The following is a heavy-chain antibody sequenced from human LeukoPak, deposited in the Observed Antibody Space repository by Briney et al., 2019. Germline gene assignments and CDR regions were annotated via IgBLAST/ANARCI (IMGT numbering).Heavy chain of an antibody. J-gene: IGHJ4*02. D-gene: IGHD3-16*01. CDR3: AKRPLLGTYYFDY. Sequence: ASVTVSCKASGGTFSSYAISWVRQAPGQGLEWMGGIIPIFGTANYAQKFQGRVTITADESTSTAYMELSSLRSEDTAVYYCAKRPLLGTYYFDYWGQGTLVTVSS. CDR2: IIPIFGTA. V-gene: IGHV1-69*13. CDR1: GGTFSSYA.